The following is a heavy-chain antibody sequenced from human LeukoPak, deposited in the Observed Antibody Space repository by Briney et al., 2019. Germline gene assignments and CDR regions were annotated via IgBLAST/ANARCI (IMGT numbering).Heavy chain of an antibody. Sequence: GASVKVSCKASGGTFSSYAISWVRQAPGQGLEWMGGIIPIFGTANYAQKFQGRVTITTDESTSTAYMELSSLRSEDTAVYYCASSNDVLLWFGLDYWGQGTLVTVSS. CDR2: IIPIFGTA. CDR1: GGTFSSYA. CDR3: ASSNDVLLWFGLDY. J-gene: IGHJ4*02. D-gene: IGHD3-10*01. V-gene: IGHV1-69*05.